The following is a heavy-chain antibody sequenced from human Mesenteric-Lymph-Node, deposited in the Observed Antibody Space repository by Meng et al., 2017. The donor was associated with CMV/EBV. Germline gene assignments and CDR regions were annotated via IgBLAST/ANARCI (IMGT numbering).Heavy chain of an antibody. D-gene: IGHD6-13*01. CDR2: INSDGSDT. CDR1: GFTFSRYW. J-gene: IGHJ6*02. Sequence: ETLSLTCAASGFTFSRYWMYWVRQTPGKGLVWVSRINSDGSDTIYADSVKGRFTISRDNSKNTLYLQMNSLRAEDTAVYYCARAMYSSYYYYYGMDVWGQGTMVTVSS. V-gene: IGHV3-74*01. CDR3: ARAMYSSYYYYYGMDV.